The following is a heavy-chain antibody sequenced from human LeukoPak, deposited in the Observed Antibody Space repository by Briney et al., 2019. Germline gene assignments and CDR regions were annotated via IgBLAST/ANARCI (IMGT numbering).Heavy chain of an antibody. V-gene: IGHV1-2*02. CDR2: INPKFGGT. D-gene: IGHD4-4*01. CDR1: GDTFDGYY. Sequence: ASVKVSCKASGDTFDGYYVHLVRQAPRQGLEWMGWINPKFGGTNYAPKLQVRASMTWDTAINTAYMELRSLTSDDTAVYYCAAEDTVTRSYDFWGQGTLVTVSS. CDR3: AAEDTVTRSYDF. J-gene: IGHJ4*02.